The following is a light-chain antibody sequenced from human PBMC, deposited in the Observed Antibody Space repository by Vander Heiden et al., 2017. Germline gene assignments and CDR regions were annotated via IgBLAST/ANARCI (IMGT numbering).Light chain of an antibody. CDR1: QSVSRS. Sequence: ILMTQSPATLSVSPGERATLSCRASQSVSRSLAWYQQKPGQAPRLLISGASTRATGVPARFSGGGSGTEFNLTISSLQSEDVAVYYCQQYTNWPPFTFGGGTKVEIK. CDR2: GAS. V-gene: IGKV3-15*01. CDR3: QQYTNWPPFT. J-gene: IGKJ4*01.